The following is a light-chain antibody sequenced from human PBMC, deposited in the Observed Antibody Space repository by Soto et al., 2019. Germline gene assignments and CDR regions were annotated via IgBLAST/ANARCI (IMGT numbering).Light chain of an antibody. CDR3: QQYESSWT. CDR1: QSISSTF. J-gene: IGKJ1*01. CDR2: GAS. V-gene: IGKV3-20*01. Sequence: EIVLTQSPGTLSLSPGEGATLSCRASQSISSTFLARYQHKPGQAPRVLIYGASRRAAGIPDRFSGSGSGTDVNLTISRLEPEDFAVYYCQQYESSWTFGQGTKVEVK.